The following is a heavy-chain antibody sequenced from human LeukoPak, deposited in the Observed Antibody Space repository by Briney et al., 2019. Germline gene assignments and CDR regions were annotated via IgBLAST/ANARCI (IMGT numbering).Heavy chain of an antibody. J-gene: IGHJ6*02. D-gene: IGHD4-17*01. V-gene: IGHV4-34*01. Sequence: KPSETLSLTCAVYGGSFSGYYWSWIRQPPGKGLGWIGEINHSGSTNYNPSLKSRVTISVDTSKNQFSLKLSSVTAADTAVYYCARGLDGDYDYYYYYGMDVWGQGTTVTVSS. CDR1: GGSFSGYY. CDR3: ARGLDGDYDYYYYYGMDV. CDR2: INHSGST.